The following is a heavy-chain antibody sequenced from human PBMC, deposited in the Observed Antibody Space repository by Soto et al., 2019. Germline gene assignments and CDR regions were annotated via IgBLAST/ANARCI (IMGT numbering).Heavy chain of an antibody. CDR2: ISAYNGNT. J-gene: IGHJ4*02. CDR1: GYTFNSYG. CDR3: ARDGSSGYYYGY. V-gene: IGHV1-18*01. D-gene: IGHD3-22*01. Sequence: ASVKVSCKASGYTFNSYGISWVRQAPGQGLQWMGWISAYNGNTNYAQKLQGRVSITTDTSTSTAYMELRSLRSDDTAVYYCARDGSSGYYYGYWGQGTLVTVSS.